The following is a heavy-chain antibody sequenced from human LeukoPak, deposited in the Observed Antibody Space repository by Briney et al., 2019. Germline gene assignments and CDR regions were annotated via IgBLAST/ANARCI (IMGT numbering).Heavy chain of an antibody. Sequence: ASVKVSCKVSGYTLTELSMHWVRQAPGKGLEWMGGFDPEDGETIYAQKFQGRVTMTETTSTDTAYTELSSLRSEDTAVYYCATGRYDFWSGQSNYYFDYWGQGTLVTVSS. V-gene: IGHV1-24*01. J-gene: IGHJ4*02. CDR3: ATGRYDFWSGQSNYYFDY. CDR1: GYTLTELS. CDR2: FDPEDGET. D-gene: IGHD3-3*01.